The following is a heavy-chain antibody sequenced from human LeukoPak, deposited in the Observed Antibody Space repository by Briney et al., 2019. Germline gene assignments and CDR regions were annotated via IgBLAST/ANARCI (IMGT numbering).Heavy chain of an antibody. D-gene: IGHD3-3*01. CDR3: ARMGAHDFWSGYYGYYYYGMDV. Sequence: SETLSLTCTVSGGSISSYYWSWIRQPPGKGLEWIGYIYYSGSTNYNPSLKSRASISVATSKNQFSLKLSSVTAADTAVYYCARMGAHDFWSGYYGYYYYGMDVWGQGTTVTVSS. CDR2: IYYSGST. J-gene: IGHJ6*02. V-gene: IGHV4-59*01. CDR1: GGSISSYY.